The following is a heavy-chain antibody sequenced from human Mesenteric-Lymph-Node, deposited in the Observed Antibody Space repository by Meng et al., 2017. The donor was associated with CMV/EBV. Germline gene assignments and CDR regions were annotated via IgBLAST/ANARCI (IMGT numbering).Heavy chain of an antibody. V-gene: IGHV3-21*01. CDR3: ARGQLVPFDY. CDR2: ISSSISYI. Sequence: GASLKISCAASGFTFSSYSMNWVRQAPGKGLEWVLSISSSISYIYYADSVKGRFTISRDNAKNSLYLQMNSLRAEDTAVYYCARGQLVPFDYWGQGTLVTVSS. CDR1: GFTFSSYS. D-gene: IGHD6-6*01. J-gene: IGHJ4*02.